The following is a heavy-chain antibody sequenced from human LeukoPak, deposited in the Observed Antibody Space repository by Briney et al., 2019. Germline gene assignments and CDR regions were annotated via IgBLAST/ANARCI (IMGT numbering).Heavy chain of an antibody. J-gene: IGHJ6*02. CDR1: GGSISSGGYS. CDR3: ARGSLQSYYGMDV. V-gene: IGHV4-30-2*01. Sequence: KPSETLSLTCAVSGGSISSGGYSWSWIRQPPGKGLEWIGYIYHSGSTNYNPSLKSRVTISVDTSKNQFSLKLSSVTAADTAVYYCARGSLQSYYGMDVWGQGTTVTVSS. CDR2: IYHSGST.